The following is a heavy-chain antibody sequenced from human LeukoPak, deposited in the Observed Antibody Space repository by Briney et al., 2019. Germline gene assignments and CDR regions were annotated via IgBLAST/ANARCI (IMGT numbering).Heavy chain of an antibody. J-gene: IGHJ3*02. CDR3: AKGELWFGESQDAFDI. V-gene: IGHV3-23*01. D-gene: IGHD3-10*01. CDR1: GFTFSSYA. CDR2: ISGSGGST. Sequence: GGSLRLSCAASGFTFSSYAMSWVRQAPGKGLEWASAISGSGGSTYYADSVKGRFTISRDNSKNTLYLQMNSLRAEDTAVYYCAKGELWFGESQDAFDIWGQGTMVTVSS.